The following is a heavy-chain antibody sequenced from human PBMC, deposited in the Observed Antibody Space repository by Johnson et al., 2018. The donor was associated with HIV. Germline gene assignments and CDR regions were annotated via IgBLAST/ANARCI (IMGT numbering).Heavy chain of an antibody. CDR3: ALTDYGDYPQRVPDAFDI. V-gene: IGHV3-66*02. CDR2: IYSGGST. CDR1: GFTVSSNY. Sequence: VQLVESGGGVVQPGRSLRLSCAASGFTVSSNYMSWVRQAPGKGLAWVSVIYSGGSTYYADSVKGRFTIHRDNSKNTLYLQMNSLIAEDTAVYYCALTDYGDYPQRVPDAFDIWGQGTMVTVSS. D-gene: IGHD4-17*01. J-gene: IGHJ3*02.